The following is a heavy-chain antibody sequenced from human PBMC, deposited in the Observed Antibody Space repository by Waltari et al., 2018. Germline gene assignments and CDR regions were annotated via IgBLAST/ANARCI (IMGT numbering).Heavy chain of an antibody. Sequence: QVQLQESGPGLVKPSGTLSLTCAVSGVSISCENWWSWVRQPPGKGLEWIREIFHSGSTDYNPSHKRRVTIALDTSKNPLSLKLSSGTAADTAAYYCARIPCHYYALDVWGQGSTVTVSS. V-gene: IGHV4-4*02. J-gene: IGHJ6*02. CDR2: IFHSGST. CDR1: GVSISCENW. D-gene: IGHD2-2*01. CDR3: ARIPCHYYALDV.